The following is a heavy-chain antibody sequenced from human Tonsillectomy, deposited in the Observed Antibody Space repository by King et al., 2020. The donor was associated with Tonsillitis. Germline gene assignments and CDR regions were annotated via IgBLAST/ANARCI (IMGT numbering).Heavy chain of an antibody. CDR2: ISSSSSTI. D-gene: IGHD1-26*01. Sequence: QLVQSGGGLVQPGGSLRLSCAASGFTFSSYSMNWVRQAPGKGLEWVSYISSSSSTIYYADSVTGRFTISRDNAKNSLYLQMNSLRDEDTAVYYCARYLTWELLLDRIYYYYYGMYVSGQGTTVTVSS. J-gene: IGHJ6*02. V-gene: IGHV3-48*02. CDR3: ARYLTWELLLDRIYYYYYGMYV. CDR1: GFTFSSYS.